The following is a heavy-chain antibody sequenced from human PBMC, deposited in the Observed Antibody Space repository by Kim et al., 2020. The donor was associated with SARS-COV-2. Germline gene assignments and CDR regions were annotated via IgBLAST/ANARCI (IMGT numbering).Heavy chain of an antibody. CDR2: INSDGSNT. CDR1: GFTFSSYW. D-gene: IGHD6-6*01. CDR3: ARDYSSSLGRHAFDI. J-gene: IGHJ3*02. V-gene: IGHV3-74*01. Sequence: GGSLRLSCAASGFTFSSYWMHWVHQAPEKGLVWVSRINSDGSNTNYADSVKGRFTISRDNAKNTLYLQMNSLRAEDTAVYYCARDYSSSLGRHAFDIWGQGTMVTVSS.